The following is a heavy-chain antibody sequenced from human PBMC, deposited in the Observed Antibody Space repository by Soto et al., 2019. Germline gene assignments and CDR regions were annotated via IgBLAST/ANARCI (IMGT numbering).Heavy chain of an antibody. Sequence: EVQLLESGGGSVQPGGSLRLSCAASGFTFNSYTMTWVRQAPGKGLEWVSGISGSGGSTYYAGSVKGRFTISRDNSKNTLYLQMDSLRAEDTAVYYCARGFTGTVDYWGQGTLVTVSS. CDR3: ARGFTGTVDY. CDR2: ISGSGGST. V-gene: IGHV3-23*01. J-gene: IGHJ4*02. CDR1: GFTFNSYT. D-gene: IGHD1-1*01.